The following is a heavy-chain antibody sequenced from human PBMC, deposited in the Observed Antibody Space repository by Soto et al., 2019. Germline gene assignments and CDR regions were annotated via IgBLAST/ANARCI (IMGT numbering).Heavy chain of an antibody. V-gene: IGHV4-39*07. Sequence: SETLSLTCTVSGGSISSSSYYWGWIRQPPGKGLEWIGSIYYSGSTYYNPSLKSRVTISVDTSKNQFSLKLSSVTAADPAVYYCARGVFGGDDYFDYWGQGTLVTVSS. CDR1: GGSISSSSYY. CDR2: IYYSGST. J-gene: IGHJ4*02. CDR3: ARGVFGGDDYFDY. D-gene: IGHD3-10*01.